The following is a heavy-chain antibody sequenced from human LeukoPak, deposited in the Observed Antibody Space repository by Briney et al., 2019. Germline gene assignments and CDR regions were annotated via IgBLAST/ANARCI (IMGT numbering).Heavy chain of an antibody. D-gene: IGHD4-17*01. Sequence: SETLSLTCTVSGYSISSGYYWGWIRQPPGKGLEWIGSIYHSGSTYYNPSLKSRVTISVETYKNQFSLKLSSVTAADTAVYYCARVTDGDYPYYYMDVWGKGTTVTVSS. J-gene: IGHJ6*03. CDR1: GYSISSGYY. CDR3: ARVTDGDYPYYYMDV. V-gene: IGHV4-38-2*02. CDR2: IYHSGST.